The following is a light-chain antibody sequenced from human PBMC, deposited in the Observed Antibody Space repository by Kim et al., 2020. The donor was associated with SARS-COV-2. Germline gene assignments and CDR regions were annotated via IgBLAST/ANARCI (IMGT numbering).Light chain of an antibody. CDR2: GAS. J-gene: IGKJ2*02. CDR3: QQYGRT. CDR1: QSLSRSY. V-gene: IGKV3-20*01. Sequence: RGELPPLPCRASQSLSRSYLAWYQRKPGQAPRLLIYGASSRATGIPDRFSGSGSGTDFTLTISRLEPEDFAVYYCQQYGRTFGQGTKLEI.